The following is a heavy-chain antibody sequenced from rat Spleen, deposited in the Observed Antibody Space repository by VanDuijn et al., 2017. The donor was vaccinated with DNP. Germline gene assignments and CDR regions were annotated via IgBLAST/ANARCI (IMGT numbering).Heavy chain of an antibody. D-gene: IGHD1-7*01. CDR3: ATEDYGYPFDY. CDR2: IIYDGSGT. Sequence: EVQLVESGGGLVQPGRSLKLSCAASGFTFSDYNMAWVRQAPKKGLEWVATIIYDGSGTYYRDSVKGRFTISRDNAKNTLFLQMDSLRSEDTATYYCATEDYGYPFDYWGQGVLVTVSS. J-gene: IGHJ2*01. CDR1: GFTFSDYN. V-gene: IGHV5S10*01.